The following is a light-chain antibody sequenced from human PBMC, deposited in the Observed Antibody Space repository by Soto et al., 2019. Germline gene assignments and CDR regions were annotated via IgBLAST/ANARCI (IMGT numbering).Light chain of an antibody. Sequence: DIQMTQSPSSLSASVGDRVTITCRASQSISSYLNWYQQKPGKAPKLLIYAASSLQSGVPSRFSGSGSGTDFTLTISSLQPEDFATYYCQQSYSTPVNFGTGTKV. J-gene: IGKJ3*01. CDR1: QSISSY. V-gene: IGKV1-39*01. CDR3: QQSYSTPVN. CDR2: AAS.